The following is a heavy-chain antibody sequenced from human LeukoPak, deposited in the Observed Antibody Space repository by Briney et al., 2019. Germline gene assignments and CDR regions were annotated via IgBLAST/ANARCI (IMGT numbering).Heavy chain of an antibody. Sequence: PSGTLSLTCAVSGGSISSGNWWSWVRQPPGKGLEWIGEIYHSGSTNYNPSLESRVTISVDTSKNQFSLKLSSVTAADTAVYYCARLFSSSWYRGAFDLWGQGTMVTVSS. CDR2: IYHSGST. CDR3: ARLFSSSWYRGAFDL. V-gene: IGHV4-4*02. J-gene: IGHJ3*01. D-gene: IGHD6-13*01. CDR1: GGSISSGNW.